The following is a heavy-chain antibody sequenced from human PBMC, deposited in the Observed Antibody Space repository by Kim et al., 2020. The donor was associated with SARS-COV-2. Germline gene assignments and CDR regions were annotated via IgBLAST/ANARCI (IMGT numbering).Heavy chain of an antibody. CDR2: ISSSSSYI. CDR1: GFTFSSYS. D-gene: IGHD1-7*01. CDR3: AREGATGTTVNTYYYGMDV. J-gene: IGHJ6*02. V-gene: IGHV3-21*01. Sequence: GGSLRLSCAASGFTFSSYSMNWVRQAPGKGLEWVSSISSSSSYIYYADSVKGRFTISRDNAKNSLYLQMNSLRAEDTAVYYCAREGATGTTVNTYYYGMDVWGQGTTVTVSS.